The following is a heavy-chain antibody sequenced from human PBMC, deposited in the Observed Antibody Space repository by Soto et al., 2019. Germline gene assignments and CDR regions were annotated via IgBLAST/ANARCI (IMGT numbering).Heavy chain of an antibody. Sequence: EVQLLESGGGLVQFGGSLRLSCAASGFMFSSYAMTWVRQAPGKGLEWVSVISGSGDNTYYADSVKGRFTISRDGFKDTLYLQMNSLRADDTAVYYCAKTFFSGSGSYRGWFDPWGQGTQVTVSS. CDR3: AKTFFSGSGSYRGWFDP. CDR1: GFMFSSYA. D-gene: IGHD3-10*01. J-gene: IGHJ5*02. CDR2: ISGSGDNT. V-gene: IGHV3-23*01.